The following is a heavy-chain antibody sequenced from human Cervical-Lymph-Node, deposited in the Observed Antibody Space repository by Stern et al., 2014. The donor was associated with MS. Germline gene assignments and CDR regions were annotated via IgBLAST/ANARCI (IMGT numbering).Heavy chain of an antibody. V-gene: IGHV5-51*03. CDR3: ARGSVATSFYNFFDT. Sequence: VQLVQSGAELRKPGESLKISCKASGYRFSGYWIGWVRQMPGKGLELMGIIYPGDSDTRYSPSFQGQVTMSVDKSISTAYLQWNSLKASDTAMYYCARGSVATSFYNFFDTWGQGTLVTVSS. CDR1: GYRFSGYW. D-gene: IGHD5-12*01. CDR2: IYPGDSDT. J-gene: IGHJ5*02.